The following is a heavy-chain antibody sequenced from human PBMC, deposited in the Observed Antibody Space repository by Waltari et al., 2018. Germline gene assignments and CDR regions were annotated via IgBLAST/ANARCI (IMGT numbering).Heavy chain of an antibody. CDR1: CASIRGGDW. V-gene: IGHV4-4*02. D-gene: IGHD3-16*01. CDR2: IHHSGRT. CDR3: ARANGGLIGS. J-gene: IGHJ5*02. Sequence: QVHLQESGPGLVRPSATLSLTCHVSCASIRGGDWWIWVRKSPGKRLEWIGEIHHSGRTNSNPSLKNRLTLSVDESRNQFFLKITSVTAADTALYFCARANGGLIGSWGQGIVVTVSS.